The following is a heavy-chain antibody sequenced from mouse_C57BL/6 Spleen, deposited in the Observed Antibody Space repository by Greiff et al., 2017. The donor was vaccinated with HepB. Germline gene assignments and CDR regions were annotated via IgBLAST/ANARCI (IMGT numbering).Heavy chain of an antibody. CDR2: INPNNGGT. V-gene: IGHV1-18*01. D-gene: IGHD1-1*01. CDR3: ARWDPAVVASYWYFDV. CDR1: GYTFTDYN. Sequence: DVQLQESGPELVKPGASVKIPCKASGYTFTDYNMDWVKQSHGKSLEWIGDINPNNGGTIYNQKFKGKATLTVDKSSSTAYMELRSLTSEDTAVYYCARWDPAVVASYWYFDVWGTGTTVTVSS. J-gene: IGHJ1*03.